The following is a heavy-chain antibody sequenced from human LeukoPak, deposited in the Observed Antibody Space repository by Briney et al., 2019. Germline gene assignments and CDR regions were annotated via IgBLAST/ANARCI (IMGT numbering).Heavy chain of an antibody. Sequence: PGGSLRLSCAASGFTFDDYAMHWARQAPGKGLEWVSLISGDGGSTYYADSVKGRFTISRDNSKNTLYLQMNSLRAEDTAVYYCAKHLQHYFDYWGQGTLVTVSS. D-gene: IGHD1-1*01. CDR3: AKHLQHYFDY. J-gene: IGHJ4*02. CDR1: GFTFDDYA. V-gene: IGHV3-43*02. CDR2: ISGDGGST.